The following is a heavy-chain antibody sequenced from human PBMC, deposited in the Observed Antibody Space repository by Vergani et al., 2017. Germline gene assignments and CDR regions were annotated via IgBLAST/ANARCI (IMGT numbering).Heavy chain of an antibody. CDR2: IIPILGIA. V-gene: IGHV1-69*08. Sequence: QVQLVQSGAEVKKPGSSVKVSCKASVGTFSSYTINWVRQAPGQGLVWMGRIIPILGIANYAQKFQGRVTITADKSTSTAYMELNSLRSQDTAVYYCARDPRGYGGDPEDYYYGMDVWGQGTTVTVSS. CDR1: VGTFSSYT. J-gene: IGHJ6*02. D-gene: IGHD2-21*02. CDR3: ARDPRGYGGDPEDYYYGMDV.